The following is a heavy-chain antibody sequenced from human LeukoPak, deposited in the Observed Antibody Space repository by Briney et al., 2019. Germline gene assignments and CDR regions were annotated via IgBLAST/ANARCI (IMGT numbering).Heavy chain of an antibody. CDR1: GGSISSYY. V-gene: IGHV4-59*12. D-gene: IGHD3-22*01. J-gene: IGHJ3*02. CDR2: IYYSGST. Sequence: ETLSLTCTVSGGSISSYYWGWIRQPPGKGLEWIGYIYYSGSTYYNPSLKSRVTISVDTSKNQFSLKLSSVTAADTAVYYCAGVPINMTVVVNAFHIWGQGTMVTVSS. CDR3: AGVPINMTVVVNAFHI.